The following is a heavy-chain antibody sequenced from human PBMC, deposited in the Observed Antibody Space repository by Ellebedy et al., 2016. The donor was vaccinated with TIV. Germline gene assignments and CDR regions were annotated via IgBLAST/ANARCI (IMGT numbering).Heavy chain of an antibody. J-gene: IGHJ4*02. D-gene: IGHD2/OR15-2a*01. V-gene: IGHV3-30*04. CDR3: ARGRSIDSAATGLEY. Sequence: GGSLRLXXAASGFTFSNYNMHWVRQAPGKGLEWVAAMSYDGRTKYYADSVQGRFTLYRDNSKNSLDLQMNSLRGEDTAVYYCARGRSIDSAATGLEYWGQGTLVTVSS. CDR2: MSYDGRTK. CDR1: GFTFSNYN.